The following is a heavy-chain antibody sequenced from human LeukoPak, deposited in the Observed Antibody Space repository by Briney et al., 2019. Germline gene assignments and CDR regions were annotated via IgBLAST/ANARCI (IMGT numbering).Heavy chain of an antibody. CDR3: ARSGGATMIVVVAAFDI. D-gene: IGHD3-22*01. CDR1: GYTFTSYY. Sequence: GASVKVSCKASGYTFTSYYMHWVRQAPGQGLEWMGWINPNSGGTNYAQTFQGRVTMTRDTSISTAYMELSRLRSDDTAVYYWARSGGATMIVVVAAFDIWGQGTMVTVSS. J-gene: IGHJ3*02. V-gene: IGHV1-2*02. CDR2: INPNSGGT.